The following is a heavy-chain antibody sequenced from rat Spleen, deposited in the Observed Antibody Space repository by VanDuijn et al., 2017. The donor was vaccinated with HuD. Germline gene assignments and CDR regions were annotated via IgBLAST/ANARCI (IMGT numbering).Heavy chain of an antibody. J-gene: IGHJ4*01. V-gene: IGHV2-6*01. CDR2: ISSGGST. CDR1: GFSLTSYT. Sequence: QVQLKESGPGLVQPSQTLSLTCTVSGFSLTSYTVSWVRQPPGKGLEWIAAISSGGSTYYNSALKSRLSISRDTSKRQVFLKMHSQQTEDTAMYFCARYLTTAGVMDAWGQGASVTVSS. CDR3: ARYLTTAGVMDA. D-gene: IGHD1-10*01.